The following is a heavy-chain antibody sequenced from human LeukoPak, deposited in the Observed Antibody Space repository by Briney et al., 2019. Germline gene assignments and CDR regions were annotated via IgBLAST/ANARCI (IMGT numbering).Heavy chain of an antibody. V-gene: IGHV4-34*01. CDR1: GGSFSGYY. CDR3: ARVRVNFWSGYSARGAFDI. J-gene: IGHJ3*02. CDR2: INHSGST. D-gene: IGHD3-3*01. Sequence: SETLSLTCAVFGGSFSGYYWSWIRQPPGKGLEWIGEINHSGSTNYNPSLKSRVTISVDTSKNQFSLKLSSVTAADTAVYYCARVRVNFWSGYSARGAFDIWGQGTMVTVSS.